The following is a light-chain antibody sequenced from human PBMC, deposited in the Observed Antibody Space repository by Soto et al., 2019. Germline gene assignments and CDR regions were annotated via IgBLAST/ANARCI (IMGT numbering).Light chain of an antibody. CDR3: QQRSNWPPEIT. CDR1: QSVSIS. CDR2: DAS. Sequence: ETVLAQSPATLSLSPGERATLSCRASQSVSISLAWYQQKPGQAPRLLIYDASNRATGVPARFSGSGSGTDFTLTVSSLEPEDFALYYCQQRSNWPPEITFGQGTRLEIK. J-gene: IGKJ5*01. V-gene: IGKV3-11*01.